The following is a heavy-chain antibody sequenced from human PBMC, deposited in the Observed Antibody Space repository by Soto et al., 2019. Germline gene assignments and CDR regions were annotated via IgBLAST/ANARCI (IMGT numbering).Heavy chain of an antibody. CDR3: ARAASSGWYEADYFDC. CDR2: ISPSSTYI. D-gene: IGHD6-19*01. J-gene: IGHJ4*02. Sequence: EVQLVESGGGLVKPGGSLRLSWAASGFTFNTYSMNWVRQAPGKGLEWVSSISPSSTYIYYADSVKGRLTVSRDNANKSLYLQMNSLRAADTGVYYCARAASSGWYEADYFDCWGQGTLVTVSS. CDR1: GFTFNTYS. V-gene: IGHV3-21*01.